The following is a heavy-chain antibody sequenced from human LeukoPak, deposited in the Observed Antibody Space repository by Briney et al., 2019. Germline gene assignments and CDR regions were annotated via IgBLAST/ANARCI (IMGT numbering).Heavy chain of an antibody. CDR1: GFTVSSNY. V-gene: IGHV3-53*01. Sequence: GGSLRLSCAASGFTVSSNYMSWVRQAPGKGLGWVSVINSGGSTYYADSVKGRFTISRDNSKNTLYLQMNSLRAEDTAVYYCASQRYSSSWYGRWYNYHYYYMDVWGKGTSVTVSS. CDR3: ASQRYSSSWYGRWYNYHYYYMDV. CDR2: INSGGST. J-gene: IGHJ6*03. D-gene: IGHD6-13*01.